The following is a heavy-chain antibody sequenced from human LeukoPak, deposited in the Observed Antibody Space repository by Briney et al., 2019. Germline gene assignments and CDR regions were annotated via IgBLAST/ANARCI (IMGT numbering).Heavy chain of an antibody. D-gene: IGHD3-16*02. CDR3: AREGGSYDYVWGSYRYHDAFDI. V-gene: IGHV4-61*02. Sequence: SETLSLTCTVSGGSISSGSYYWSWIRQPAGKGLEWIGRIYTSGSTNYNPSLKSRVTISVDTSKNQFSLKLSSVTAADTAVYYCAREGGSYDYVWGSYRYHDAFDIWGQETMVTVSS. CDR1: GGSISSGSYY. CDR2: IYTSGST. J-gene: IGHJ3*02.